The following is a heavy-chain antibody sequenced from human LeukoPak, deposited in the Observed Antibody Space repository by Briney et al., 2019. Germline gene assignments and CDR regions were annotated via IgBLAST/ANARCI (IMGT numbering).Heavy chain of an antibody. V-gene: IGHV4-4*07. CDR1: GGSPSTCY. Sequence: SETLSLTCTVFGGSPSTCYLSWIRQPAGQGLEWIGRIYTNGITDYNPSLQIRVTMSVDTSKNQFSLKLNSLTAADTAVYFCARGGTSFDYWGQGTLVTVSS. CDR3: ARGGTSFDY. CDR2: IYTNGIT. J-gene: IGHJ4*02.